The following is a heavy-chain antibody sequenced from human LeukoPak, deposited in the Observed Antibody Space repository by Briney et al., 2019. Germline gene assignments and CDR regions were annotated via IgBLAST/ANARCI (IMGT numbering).Heavy chain of an antibody. CDR3: ASRYSSSRRADWFHP. D-gene: IGHD6-13*01. Sequence: SETLSLTCTVSGGSISSSSYYWGWIRQPPGKGLAWIGSIYYSGSTYYNPSLKSRVTISVDTSKNQFSLKLSSVTAADTAVYYCASRYSSSRRADWFHPWGQGTLVTVSS. CDR1: GGSISSSSYY. CDR2: IYYSGST. V-gene: IGHV4-39*01. J-gene: IGHJ5*02.